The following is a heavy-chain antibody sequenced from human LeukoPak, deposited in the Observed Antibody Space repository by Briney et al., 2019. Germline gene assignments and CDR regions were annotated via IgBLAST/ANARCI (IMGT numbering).Heavy chain of an antibody. D-gene: IGHD5-18*01. Sequence: SETLSLTCTVSGDSISSNSYYWGWIRQPPWKGLEWIGSIYYSGSTYYNPSLKSRVTISVDTSKNQFSLKLSSVTAADTAVYYCARAVQLWFHYYMDVWGKGTTVTVSS. J-gene: IGHJ6*03. V-gene: IGHV4-39*07. CDR3: ARAVQLWFHYYMDV. CDR1: GDSISSNSYY. CDR2: IYYSGST.